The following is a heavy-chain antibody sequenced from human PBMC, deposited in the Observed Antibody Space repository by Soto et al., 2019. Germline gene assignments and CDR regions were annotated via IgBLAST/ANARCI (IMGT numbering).Heavy chain of an antibody. J-gene: IGHJ4*02. D-gene: IGHD3-16*02. Sequence: EVQLVESGGGLVQPGGSLRLSCAASGFTFSSYWMSWVRQAPGKGLEWVANIKQDGSEKYYVDSVKGRFTISRDNAKNSLYLQMNSLRAEDTAVYYCAREYDYIWGSYRFEFDYWGQGTLVTVSS. CDR1: GFTFSSYW. CDR3: AREYDYIWGSYRFEFDY. V-gene: IGHV3-7*01. CDR2: IKQDGSEK.